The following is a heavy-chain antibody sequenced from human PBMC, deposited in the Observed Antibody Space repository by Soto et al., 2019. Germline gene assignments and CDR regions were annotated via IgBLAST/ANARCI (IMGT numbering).Heavy chain of an antibody. CDR3: KRDVVASSPPGADY. CDR2: IKAGGGDT. CDR1: GFTLSIFP. V-gene: IGHV3-23*01. Sequence: EVQLLGSGGGLVRPGGSLRLSCAASGFTLSIFPMSWVRQAPGKGPEWVAAIKAGGGDTYYADSVKGRFTISRDNSENILYLQMNSLTVEDTAMYYCKRDVVASSPPGADYWGQGTLVTVSS. J-gene: IGHJ4*02. D-gene: IGHD5-12*01.